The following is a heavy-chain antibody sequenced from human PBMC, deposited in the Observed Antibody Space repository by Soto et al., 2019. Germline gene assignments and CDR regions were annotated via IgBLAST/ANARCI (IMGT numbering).Heavy chain of an antibody. J-gene: IGHJ6*02. V-gene: IGHV1-2*02. CDR2: INPNSGGT. Sequence: ASVKVSCKASGYTFTGYYMHWVRQAPGQGLEWMGWINPNSGGTNYAQKFQGRVTMTRDTSISTAYMELSRLRSDDTALDYCARGSIYPRYYGMDVWGQGTTVTVSS. D-gene: IGHD3-10*01. CDR1: GYTFTGYY. CDR3: ARGSIYPRYYGMDV.